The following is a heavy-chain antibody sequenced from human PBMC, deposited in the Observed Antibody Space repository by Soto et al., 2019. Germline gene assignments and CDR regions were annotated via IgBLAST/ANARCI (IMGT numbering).Heavy chain of an antibody. CDR3: AKDWNCSGGSCYSPDY. J-gene: IGHJ4*02. V-gene: IGHV3-23*01. CDR1: GFTFSSYA. D-gene: IGHD2-15*01. CDR2: ISGSGGST. Sequence: EVQLLESGGGLVQPGGSLRLSCAASGFTFSSYAMSWVRQAPGKGLEWVSAISGSGGSTYYADSVKGRFTISRDNSKTTLYLQMNSLRAEDTAVYYCAKDWNCSGGSCYSPDYWGQGTLVTVSS.